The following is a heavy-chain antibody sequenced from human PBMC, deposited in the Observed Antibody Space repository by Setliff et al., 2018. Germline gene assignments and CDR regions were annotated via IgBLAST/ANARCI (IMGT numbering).Heavy chain of an antibody. CDR1: GYIFTYYA. Sequence: GASVKVSCKASGYIFTYYAIHWVRQAPGQRLEWMGWINAGNGNTKYSQKFQGRVTITRDTSSSTAYMELSSLTSEDTAVYYCARASAIQPSDYWGQGTLVTVSS. J-gene: IGHJ4*02. CDR2: INAGNGNT. CDR3: ARASAIQPSDY. V-gene: IGHV1-3*01. D-gene: IGHD1-1*01.